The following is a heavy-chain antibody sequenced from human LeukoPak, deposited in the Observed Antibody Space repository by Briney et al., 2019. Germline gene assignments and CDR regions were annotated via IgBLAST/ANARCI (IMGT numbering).Heavy chain of an antibody. Sequence: PSETLSLTCAVYGGSFSGYYWSWIRQPPGKGLEWIGEINHSGSTNYNPSLKSRVTISVDTSKNQFSLKLSSVTAADTAVYYCARLLRYFDWSRFWFDYWGQGTLVTVSS. CDR1: GGSFSGYY. CDR3: ARLLRYFDWSRFWFDY. CDR2: INHSGST. J-gene: IGHJ4*02. D-gene: IGHD3-9*01. V-gene: IGHV4-34*01.